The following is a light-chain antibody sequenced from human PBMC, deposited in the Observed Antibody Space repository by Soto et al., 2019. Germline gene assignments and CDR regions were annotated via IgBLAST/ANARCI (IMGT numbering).Light chain of an antibody. CDR2: DVS. Sequence: QSALTQPASVSGSPGQSITISCTGTSSDIDAYNYVSWYQQHPGKAPKLMIYDVSNRPSGISNRFSGSKSGNTASLTISGLQAEDEADYYCGSYTTSSYYVFGTGTKVTV. CDR3: GSYTTSSYYV. J-gene: IGLJ1*01. V-gene: IGLV2-14*01. CDR1: SSDIDAYNY.